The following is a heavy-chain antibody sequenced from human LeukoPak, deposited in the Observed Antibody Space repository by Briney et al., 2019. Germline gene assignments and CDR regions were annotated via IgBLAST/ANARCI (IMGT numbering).Heavy chain of an antibody. D-gene: IGHD3-22*01. CDR1: GFTFSSYW. CDR3: VRVDTSGYYYELSFDY. J-gene: IGHJ4*02. Sequence: GGSLRLSCAASGFTFSSYWMSWVRQAPGKGLEWVANTMKDGSGKEYVDSVKGRFTISRDNAKNSLYLQMNSLRVEDTAVYYCVRVDTSGYYYELSFDYWGQGTLVTVSS. CDR2: TMKDGSGK. V-gene: IGHV3-7*01.